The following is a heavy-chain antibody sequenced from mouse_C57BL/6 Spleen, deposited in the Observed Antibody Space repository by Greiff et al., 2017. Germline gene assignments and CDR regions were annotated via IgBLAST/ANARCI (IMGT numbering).Heavy chain of an antibody. CDR3: ARDYYGYPYYFDY. J-gene: IGHJ2*01. CDR1: GFTFSDYY. CDR2: INYDGSST. D-gene: IGHD2-2*01. Sequence: EVKLVESEGGLVQPGSSMKLSCTASGFTFSDYYMAWVRQVPEKGLEWVANINYDGSSTYYLDSLKSRFIISRDNEKNILYLQMSSLKSEDTATYYCARDYYGYPYYFDYWGQGTTLTVSS. V-gene: IGHV5-16*01.